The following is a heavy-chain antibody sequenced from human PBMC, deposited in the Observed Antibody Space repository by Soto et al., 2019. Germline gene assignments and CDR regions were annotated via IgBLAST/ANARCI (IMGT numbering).Heavy chain of an antibody. D-gene: IGHD3-3*01. CDR3: AKDLMVFGVVMMGTRNRKGMDV. CDR2: ISYDGSNK. J-gene: IGHJ6*02. CDR1: GFTFSSYG. V-gene: IGHV3-30*18. Sequence: QVQLVESGGGVVQPGRSLRLSCAASGFTFSSYGMHWVRQAPGKGLEWVAVISYDGSNKYYADSVKGRFTISRDNSKNXLYXQXISLRAEETAVYYCAKDLMVFGVVMMGTRNRKGMDVWGQGTTVTVSS.